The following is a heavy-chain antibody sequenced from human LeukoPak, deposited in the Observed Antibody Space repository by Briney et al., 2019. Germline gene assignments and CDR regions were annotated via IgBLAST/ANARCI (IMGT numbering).Heavy chain of an antibody. CDR3: AKVDILLWFGS. CDR1: GFTFSSYG. D-gene: IGHD3-10*01. Sequence: GGSLRLSCAASGFTFSSYGMHWVRQAPGKGLEWVAFIRYDGSSKYYADSVKGRFTISRDNSKNTLYLQMNSLRAEDTAVYYCAKVDILLWFGSWGQGTLVTVSS. V-gene: IGHV3-30*02. J-gene: IGHJ4*02. CDR2: IRYDGSSK.